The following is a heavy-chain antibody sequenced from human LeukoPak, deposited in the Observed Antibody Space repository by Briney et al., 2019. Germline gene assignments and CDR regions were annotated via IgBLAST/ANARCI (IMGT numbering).Heavy chain of an antibody. J-gene: IGHJ3*02. V-gene: IGHV4-39*01. Sequence: SQTLSLTCTVSGGSISSGGYYWSWIRQPPGKGLEWIGSIYYSGSTYYNPSLKSRVTISVDTSKNQFSLKLSSVTAADTAVYYCARLGGDYARGAFDIWGQGTMVTVSS. D-gene: IGHD4-17*01. CDR2: IYYSGST. CDR1: GGSISSGGYY. CDR3: ARLGGDYARGAFDI.